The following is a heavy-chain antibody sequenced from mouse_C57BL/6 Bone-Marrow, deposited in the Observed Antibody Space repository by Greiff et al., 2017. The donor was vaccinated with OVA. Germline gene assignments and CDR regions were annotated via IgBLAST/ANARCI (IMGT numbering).Heavy chain of an antibody. V-gene: IGHV5-15*01. Sequence: DVKLVESGGGLVQPGVSLKLSCAASGFTFSDYGMAWVRQAPRKGPEWVAFISNLAYSIYYADTVTGRFTISRENAKNTLYLEMSSLRSEDTAMYYCARPYDYDPWFAYWGQGTLVTVSA. CDR1: GFTFSDYG. CDR3: ARPYDYDPWFAY. J-gene: IGHJ3*01. CDR2: ISNLAYSI. D-gene: IGHD2-4*01.